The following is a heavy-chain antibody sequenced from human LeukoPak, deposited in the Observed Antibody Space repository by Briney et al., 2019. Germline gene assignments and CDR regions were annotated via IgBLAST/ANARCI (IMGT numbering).Heavy chain of an antibody. CDR1: GFTFSSYA. CDR2: ISGSGGST. D-gene: IGHD3-22*01. V-gene: IGHV3-23*01. CDR3: AKDEGPYRYYDSSGYPY. Sequence: GGSLRLSCAASGFTFSSYAMSWVRQAPGKGLEWVSAISGSGGSTYYADSVKGRFTISRDNSKNTLYLQMNSLRAEDTAVYYCAKDEGPYRYYDSSGYPYWGQGTLVTVSS. J-gene: IGHJ4*02.